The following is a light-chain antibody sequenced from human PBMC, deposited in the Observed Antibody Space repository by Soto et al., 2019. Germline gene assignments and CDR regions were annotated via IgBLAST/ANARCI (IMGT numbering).Light chain of an antibody. J-gene: IGKJ1*01. CDR2: GVA. Sequence: EVVLTQSPGTLSLSPGERATLSCRASQSVSGSDLARYQQKHGQAPRLLIAGVANRATGTPGRFRGSGSGTDFTVTISSLEPEDCAVFYCHQYGISPRTFGPGTKVEI. CDR3: HQYGISPRT. CDR1: QSVSGSD. V-gene: IGKV3-20*01.